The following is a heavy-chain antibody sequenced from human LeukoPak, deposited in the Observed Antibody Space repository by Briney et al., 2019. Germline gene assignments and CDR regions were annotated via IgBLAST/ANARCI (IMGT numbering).Heavy chain of an antibody. Sequence: ASVKVSCKASGYTFSSYAMNWVRQAPGQGLEWMGWINTNTGNPTYAQGFTGRFVFSLDTSVSTAYLQISSLKAEDTAVYYCARVGDYGDYDKIGPKYYFDYWGQGTLVTVSS. V-gene: IGHV7-4-1*02. J-gene: IGHJ4*02. D-gene: IGHD4-17*01. CDR2: INTNTGNP. CDR3: ARVGDYGDYDKIGPKYYFDY. CDR1: GYTFSSYA.